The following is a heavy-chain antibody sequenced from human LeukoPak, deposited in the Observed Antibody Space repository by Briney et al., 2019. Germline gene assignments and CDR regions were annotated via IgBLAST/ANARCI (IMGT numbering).Heavy chain of an antibody. CDR1: GFTFSSYD. V-gene: IGHV3-23*01. J-gene: IGHJ6*03. CDR3: AKDVVRSQGSNYYYKDV. D-gene: IGHD2-15*01. Sequence: GGSLRLSCAASGFTFSSYDMSWVRQAPGKGLEWVSAISGSGDSTYYADSVKGRFTISRDNSKNTLYLQMNSLRAEDTAVYYCAKDVVRSQGSNYYYKDVWGKATTVTVSS. CDR2: ISGSGDST.